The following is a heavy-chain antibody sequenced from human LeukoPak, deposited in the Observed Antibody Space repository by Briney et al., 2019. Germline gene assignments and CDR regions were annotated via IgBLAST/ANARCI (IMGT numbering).Heavy chain of an antibody. V-gene: IGHV4-59*01. Sequence: PSETLSLTCTVSGGSISSYYWSWIRQPPGKGLEWIGYIYYSGSTNYNPSLKSRVTISVDTSKNQFSLKLSSVTAADTAVYYCARWSSGSNFDYWGQGTLVTVSS. D-gene: IGHD1-26*01. CDR3: ARWSSGSNFDY. J-gene: IGHJ4*02. CDR2: IYYSGST. CDR1: GGSISSYY.